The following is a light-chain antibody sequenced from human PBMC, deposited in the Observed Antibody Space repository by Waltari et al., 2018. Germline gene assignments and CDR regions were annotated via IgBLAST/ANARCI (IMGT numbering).Light chain of an antibody. Sequence: QSALTQPASVSGSPRQSNTISCTGTNSDIGGYSYVSWYQHHSGKAPNLMIFGVSDRPSGVSNRFSGSKSGNTASLTISGLQAEDEADYYCSSFTSSGTWVFGGGTRVTVL. V-gene: IGLV2-14*03. CDR2: GVS. J-gene: IGLJ3*02. CDR1: NSDIGGYSY. CDR3: SSFTSSGTWV.